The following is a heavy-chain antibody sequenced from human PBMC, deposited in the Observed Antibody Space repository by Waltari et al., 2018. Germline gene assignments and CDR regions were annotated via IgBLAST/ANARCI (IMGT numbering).Heavy chain of an antibody. J-gene: IGHJ5*02. CDR3: TRGGNYDFWSHSPFVDP. CDR1: GASFSSSY. CDR2: IRHPGNT. V-gene: IGHV4-34*01. Sequence: QVQLQQWGAGLLKPSETLSLTCSVSGASFSSSYWAWVRHVPGKGLEWIGQIRHPGNTNYNPSLQSRVAISIDTSRNQFSLRVFSVTAADTGLYFCTRGGNYDFWSHSPFVDPWGQGTQVTVSS. D-gene: IGHD3-3*01.